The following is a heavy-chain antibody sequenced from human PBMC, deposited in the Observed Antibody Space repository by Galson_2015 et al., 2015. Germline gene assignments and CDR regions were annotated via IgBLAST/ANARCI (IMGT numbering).Heavy chain of an antibody. J-gene: IGHJ4*02. V-gene: IGHV1-24*01. D-gene: IGHD3-10*01. Sequence: SVKVSCKVSGYTLIELSMHWVRQAPGKGLEWMGSFDPKDGETIYAQKFQGRVTMSEDASTDTAYMELSSLRSEDTAVYYCAANLGRGLIIPTNLDYWGQGTLVTVSS. CDR2: FDPKDGET. CDR1: GYTLIELS. CDR3: AANLGRGLIIPTNLDY.